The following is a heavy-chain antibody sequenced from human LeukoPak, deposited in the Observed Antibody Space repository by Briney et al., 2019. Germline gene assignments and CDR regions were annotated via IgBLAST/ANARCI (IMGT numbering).Heavy chain of an antibody. J-gene: IGHJ4*02. CDR3: ARDFPCSSTSCYGAAY. V-gene: IGHV4-38-2*02. CDR2: IYHNGVT. CDR1: GYSISSGYY. D-gene: IGHD2-2*01. Sequence: SETLSLTCAVSGYSISSGYYWGWIRQPPGKGLDWIGNIYHNGVTYYNPSPKSRVTISVDTSENTFSLKLSSVTAADTAVYYCARDFPCSSTSCYGAAYWGQGTLVTVSS.